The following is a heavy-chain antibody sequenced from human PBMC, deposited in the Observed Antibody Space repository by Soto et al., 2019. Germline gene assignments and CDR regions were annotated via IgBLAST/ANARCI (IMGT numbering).Heavy chain of an antibody. Sequence: SETLSLTCAVSGGSISSGGYSWSWIRQPPGKGLEWIGYIYHSGGTYYNPSPKSRVTISVDRSKNQFSLKLSSVTAADTAVYYCARGYHYYDSSGYYNLGNWFDPWGQGTLVIVSA. CDR1: GGSISSGGYS. D-gene: IGHD3-22*01. V-gene: IGHV4-30-2*01. J-gene: IGHJ5*02. CDR3: ARGYHYYDSSGYYNLGNWFDP. CDR2: IYHSGGT.